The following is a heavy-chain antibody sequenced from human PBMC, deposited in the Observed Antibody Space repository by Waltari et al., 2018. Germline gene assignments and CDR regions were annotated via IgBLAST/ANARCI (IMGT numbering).Heavy chain of an antibody. CDR2: ISFNGGSI. Sequence: VQLVESGGVVVELGRYLCLSCAAPRFTFGDQAWHWVRQVPGKVVDWVAGISFNGGSIGYVDSVKGRFTISRDNAKNSLYLEMNSLRAEDTALYYCARDRGQRAYFFYYGMDVWGQGTTVTVSS. CDR1: RFTFGDQA. V-gene: IGHV3-9*01. D-gene: IGHD3-10*01. CDR3: ARDRGQRAYFFYYGMDV. J-gene: IGHJ6*02.